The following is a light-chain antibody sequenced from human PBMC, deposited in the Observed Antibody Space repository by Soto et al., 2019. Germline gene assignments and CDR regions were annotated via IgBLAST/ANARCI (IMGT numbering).Light chain of an antibody. V-gene: IGKV3-15*01. CDR1: QSVSSN. CDR2: GAS. CDR3: QQYNNWPPYT. J-gene: IGKJ2*01. Sequence: EIVMTQSPATLSVSPGERATLSCRASQSVSSNLAWYQQKPGQAPRLLLYGASTMATGIPARFSGSGSGTEFTLTNSSLQSEDFAVYYCQQYNNWPPYTFGQGTKLEIK.